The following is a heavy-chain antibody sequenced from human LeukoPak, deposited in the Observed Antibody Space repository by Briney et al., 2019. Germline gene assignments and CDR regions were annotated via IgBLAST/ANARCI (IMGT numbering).Heavy chain of an antibody. V-gene: IGHV3-30*02. CDR1: GFTFSSYW. Sequence: PGGSLRLSCAASGFTFSSYWMHWVRQAPGKGLEWVAFIRYDGSNKYYADSVKGRFTISRDNSKNTLYLQMNSLRAEDTAVYYCAKTYQLLFDYYYMDVWGKGTTVTVSS. CDR3: AKTYQLLFDYYYMDV. CDR2: IRYDGSNK. J-gene: IGHJ6*03. D-gene: IGHD2-2*01.